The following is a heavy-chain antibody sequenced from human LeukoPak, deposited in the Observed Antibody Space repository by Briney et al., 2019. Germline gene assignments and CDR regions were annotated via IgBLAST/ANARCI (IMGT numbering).Heavy chain of an antibody. CDR2: VYTSETT. D-gene: IGHD3-16*01. Sequence: SQTLSLTCTLSGDSITSGSYYWSWIRQPAGKGFEWIGRVYTSETTDYNPSLKSRVTISIDTSKNQFSLNLTSVTAADTAVYYCARDARFGDPGYWGQGTLVSVSS. CDR3: ARDARFGDPGY. V-gene: IGHV4-61*02. CDR1: GDSITSGSYY. J-gene: IGHJ4*02.